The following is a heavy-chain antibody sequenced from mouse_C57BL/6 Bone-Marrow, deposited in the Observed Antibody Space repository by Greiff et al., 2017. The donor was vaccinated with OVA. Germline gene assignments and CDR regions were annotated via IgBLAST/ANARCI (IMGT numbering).Heavy chain of an antibody. Sequence: QVQLQQPGAELVKPGASVKMSCKASGYTFTSYYINWVKQRPGQGLEWIARIYPGSGNTYYNEKFKGKATLTAEKSSSTAYMQLSSLTSEDSAVYFCARRTVVATDYYFDYWGQGTTLTVSS. CDR1: GYTFTSYY. V-gene: IGHV1-76*01. CDR3: ARRTVVATDYYFDY. CDR2: IYPGSGNT. J-gene: IGHJ2*01. D-gene: IGHD1-1*01.